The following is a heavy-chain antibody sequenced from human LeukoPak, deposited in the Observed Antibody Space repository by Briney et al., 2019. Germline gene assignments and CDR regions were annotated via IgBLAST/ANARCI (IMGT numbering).Heavy chain of an antibody. CDR2: INPNSGGT. CDR3: AREGAMVRGEPRYYNYYYMDV. CDR1: GYTFTGYY. Sequence: ASVKVSCKTSGYTFTGYYMHWVRQAPGQGLEWMGWINPNSGGTNYAQKFQGRVTMTRDTSFSTAYMELSRLRPDDTAVYYCAREGAMVRGEPRYYNYYYMDVWGTGTTVTVS. J-gene: IGHJ6*03. D-gene: IGHD3-10*01. V-gene: IGHV1-2*02.